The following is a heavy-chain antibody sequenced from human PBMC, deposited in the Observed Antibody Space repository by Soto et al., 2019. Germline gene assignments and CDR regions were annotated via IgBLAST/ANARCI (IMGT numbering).Heavy chain of an antibody. V-gene: IGHV3-48*03. CDR1: GFTVTNYE. Sequence: GSLRLSCAASGFTVTNYEMSWVRPAPGKGLEWVSYINSGGTSIKYADSVKGRFTISRDNARNSLYLQMNSLRDEDTAVYYCARENYGDAFDFWGQGALVTVSS. J-gene: IGHJ4*02. CDR2: INSGGTSI. D-gene: IGHD4-17*01. CDR3: ARENYGDAFDF.